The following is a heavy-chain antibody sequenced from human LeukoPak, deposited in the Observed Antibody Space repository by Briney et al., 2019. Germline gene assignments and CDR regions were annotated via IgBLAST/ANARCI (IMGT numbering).Heavy chain of an antibody. Sequence: SGGPLRLLCGASGYPYSRYNMNGLRQAPGKGLEWVSSFRSSSRYIYYADSVKGRFTISRDNAKNSLYLQMNSLRAEDTAVYDCARGPGYEGFWGQGTLVTVSS. CDR2: FRSSSRYI. J-gene: IGHJ4*02. D-gene: IGHD5-18*01. V-gene: IGHV3-21*01. CDR3: ARGPGYEGF. CDR1: GYPYSRYN.